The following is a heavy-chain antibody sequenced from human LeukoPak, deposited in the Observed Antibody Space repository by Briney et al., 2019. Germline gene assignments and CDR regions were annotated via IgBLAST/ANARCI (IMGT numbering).Heavy chain of an antibody. J-gene: IGHJ4*02. CDR1: GFTFGDYA. V-gene: IGHV3-49*03. Sequence: GGSLRLSCTASGFTFGDYAMSWIRQAPGKELEWVGFIRSKAYGETADYAASVKGRFTISRDDSKAIAYLQMNSLKTEDTAVYHCTRDRGAYNLYDYWGQGTLVTVSS. D-gene: IGHD1-1*01. CDR3: TRDRGAYNLYDY. CDR2: IRSKAYGETA.